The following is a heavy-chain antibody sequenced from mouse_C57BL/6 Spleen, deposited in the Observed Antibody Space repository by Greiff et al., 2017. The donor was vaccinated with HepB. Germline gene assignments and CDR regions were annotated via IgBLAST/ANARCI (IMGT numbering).Heavy chain of an antibody. CDR3: AKDSSGAGPDY. CDR1: GFTFSDYG. V-gene: IGHV5-17*01. Sequence: VQLKESGGGLVKPGGSLKLSCAASGFTFSDYGMHWVRQAPEKGLEWVAYISSGSSTIYYADTVKGRFTISRDTAKNTLFLQMTSLRSEDTAMYYCAKDSSGAGPDYWGQGTTLTVSS. D-gene: IGHD3-2*02. CDR2: ISSGSSTI. J-gene: IGHJ2*01.